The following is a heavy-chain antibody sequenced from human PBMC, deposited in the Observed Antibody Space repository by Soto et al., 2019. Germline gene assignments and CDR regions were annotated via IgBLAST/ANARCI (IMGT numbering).Heavy chain of an antibody. V-gene: IGHV4-39*01. J-gene: IGHJ3*02. Sequence: LSLTCTVSGGSISSTTYYWGWIRQPPGKGLEWIGNMFYSAGMYYNPSLRSRVTISVDTSKNQFSLKLRSVTAADTAVYYCARQSRHVVVVTAVMSAFDIWGQGTTVTVSS. CDR2: MFYSAGM. CDR1: GGSISSTTYY. CDR3: ARQSRHVVVVTAVMSAFDI. D-gene: IGHD2-21*02.